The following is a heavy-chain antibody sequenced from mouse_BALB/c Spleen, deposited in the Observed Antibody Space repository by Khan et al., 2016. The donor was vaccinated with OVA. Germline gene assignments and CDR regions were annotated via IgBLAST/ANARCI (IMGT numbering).Heavy chain of an antibody. V-gene: IGHV1S135*01. CDR2: IDPFNGGT. J-gene: IGHJ3*01. CDR3: TRHGYVAWFTY. Sequence: VQLQQSGPELMKPGASVKISCKASGYSFTSYYIHWVIQSHGKSVEWIGYIDPFNGGTTYNQKFKGKATLTVDKSSNTAYIQLINLTSEDSAVDYCTRHGYVAWFTYWGQGTLVTVSA. CDR1: GYSFTSYY. D-gene: IGHD2-2*01.